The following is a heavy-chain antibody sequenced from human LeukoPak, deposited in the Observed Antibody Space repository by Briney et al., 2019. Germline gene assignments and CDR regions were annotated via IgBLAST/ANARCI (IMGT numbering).Heavy chain of an antibody. D-gene: IGHD1-26*01. CDR2: MNPNSGNT. CDR1: GYTFTSYD. J-gene: IGHJ5*02. Sequence: ASVKVSCKASGYTFTSYDINWVRQAPGQGLEWMGWMNPNSGNTGYAQKFQGRVTMTRNTSISTAYMELSSLRSEDTAVYYCARGAIVGATSSWFDPWGQGTLVTVSS. CDR3: ARGAIVGATSSWFDP. V-gene: IGHV1-8*01.